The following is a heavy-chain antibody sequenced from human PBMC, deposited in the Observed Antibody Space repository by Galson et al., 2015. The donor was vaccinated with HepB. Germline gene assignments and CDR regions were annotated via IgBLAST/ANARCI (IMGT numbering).Heavy chain of an antibody. CDR1: GYTFTSYY. CDR3: ASINLRIAAAGTEYFQH. D-gene: IGHD6-13*01. Sequence: SVKVSCKASGYTFTSYYMHWVRQAPGQGLEWMGIINPSGGSTSYAQKFQGRVTMTRDTSTSTVYMELSSLRSEDTAVYYCASINLRIAAAGTEYFQHWGQGTLVTVSS. V-gene: IGHV1-46*03. J-gene: IGHJ1*01. CDR2: INPSGGST.